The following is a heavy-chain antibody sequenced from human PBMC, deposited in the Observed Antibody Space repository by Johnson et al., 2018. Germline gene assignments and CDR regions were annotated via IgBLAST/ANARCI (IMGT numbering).Heavy chain of an antibody. CDR3: AKQGGRGTSYMDV. CDR1: GYSFTNYW. V-gene: IGHV5-51*01. D-gene: IGHD3-16*01. J-gene: IGHJ6*04. CDR2: IWPGDSDT. Sequence: VQLVQSGAEVKKPGESLKISCKGSGYSFTNYWIGWVRQMPGEGLEWMGIIWPGDSDTKYSPSFQGQVTISADRSISTVYLQWSSLKASDTAMLYCAKQGGRGTSYMDVWGKGTTVTVSS.